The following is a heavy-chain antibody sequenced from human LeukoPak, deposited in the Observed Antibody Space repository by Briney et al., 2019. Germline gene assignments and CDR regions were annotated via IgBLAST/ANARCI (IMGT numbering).Heavy chain of an antibody. CDR2: ISSSSSTI. V-gene: IGHV3-48*01. J-gene: IGHJ4*02. CDR3: ARDRGYSYGRSSYFDY. D-gene: IGHD5-18*01. CDR1: GFTFSSYS. Sequence: QAGGSLGLSCAASGFTFSSYSMNWVRQAPGKGLEWVSYISSSSSTIYYADSVKGRFTISRDNAKNSLYLQMNSLRAEDTAVYYCARDRGYSYGRSSYFDYWGQGTLVTVSS.